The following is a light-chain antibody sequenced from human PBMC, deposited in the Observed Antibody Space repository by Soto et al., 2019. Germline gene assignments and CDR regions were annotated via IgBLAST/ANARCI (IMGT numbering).Light chain of an antibody. J-gene: IGKJ2*01. Sequence: DVVMTQSPLSLPVTPGEPASISCRSSQSLLHSNGYNYLDWYLQKPGQSPQLLIYSGSNRASGVTDRFSGSVSGTEFTLKISRVEAEDVGVYYCMQALQTPMYTFGQGTKLEIK. CDR1: QSLLHSNGYNY. V-gene: IGKV2-28*01. CDR2: SGS. CDR3: MQALQTPMYT.